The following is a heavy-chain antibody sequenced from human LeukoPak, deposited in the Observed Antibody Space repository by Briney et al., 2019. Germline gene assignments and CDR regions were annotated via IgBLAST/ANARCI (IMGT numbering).Heavy chain of an antibody. CDR2: IYHSGST. V-gene: IGHV4-38-2*01. J-gene: IGHJ4*02. D-gene: IGHD3-22*01. Sequence: PSETLSLTCAVSGYSISSGYYWGWIRQPPGKGLEWIGSIYHSGSTYYNPSLKSRVTISVDTSKNQFSLRLSSVTAADSAVYYCVRQSGFSMIVVVFDYWGQGTLVTVSS. CDR1: GYSISSGYY. CDR3: VRQSGFSMIVVVFDY.